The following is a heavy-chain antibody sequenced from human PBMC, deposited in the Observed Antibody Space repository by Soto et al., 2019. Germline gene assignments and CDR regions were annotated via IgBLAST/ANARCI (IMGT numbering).Heavy chain of an antibody. CDR2: ISFDGRDQ. V-gene: IGHV3-30*18. CDR3: AKDLTSYCTNGFCHPTDGGQYYYGIDV. CDR1: GFAFSSFG. J-gene: IGHJ6*02. D-gene: IGHD2-8*01. Sequence: QVQLVESGGGVVQPGRSLRLSCVASGFAFSSFGMHWVRQAPGKGLEWLAVISFDGRDQYYADSVKGRFTISRDSSNNTVSLQMSSLRPEDTAVYYRAKDLTSYCTNGFCHPTDGGQYYYGIDVWGQGTTVTVSS.